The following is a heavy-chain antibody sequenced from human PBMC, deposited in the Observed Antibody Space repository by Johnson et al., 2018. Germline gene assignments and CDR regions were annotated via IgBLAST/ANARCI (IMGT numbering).Heavy chain of an antibody. CDR3: GRDGVGGAGEGRYDYVWGSYRHQPRLDYYDMDV. CDR1: GFTFSSYG. CDR2: ISYDGSNK. Sequence: QVQLVESGGGVVQPGRSLRLSCAASGFTFSSYGMHWVRQAPGKGLEWVAVISYDGSNKYYADSVKGRFTISRDNSKNTLYLQMNSLRAEDRAVYYCGRDGVGGAGEGRYDYVWGSYRHQPRLDYYDMDVWGKGTTVTVSS. V-gene: IGHV3-30*03. D-gene: IGHD3-16*02. J-gene: IGHJ6*03.